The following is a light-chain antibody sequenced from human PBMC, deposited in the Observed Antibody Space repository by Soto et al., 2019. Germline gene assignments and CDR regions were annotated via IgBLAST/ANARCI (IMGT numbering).Light chain of an antibody. J-gene: IGKJ5*01. CDR1: QSLLHSNGYNY. CDR2: LGS. CDR3: MQALQTIT. V-gene: IGKV2-28*01. Sequence: DIVMTQSPLSLPVTPGEPASISCRSSQSLLHSNGYNYLDWYLQKPGQSPQLLIYLGSNRASGVPDRFSGSGSGTECTLKISRVEAEDVGVYYCMQALQTITFGQGTRLEIK.